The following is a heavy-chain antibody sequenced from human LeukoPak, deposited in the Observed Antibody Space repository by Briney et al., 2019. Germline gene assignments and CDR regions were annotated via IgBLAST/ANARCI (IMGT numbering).Heavy chain of an antibody. D-gene: IGHD3-22*01. J-gene: IGHJ5*02. CDR2: IYYSGST. CDR3: ARHIYDSSGENWFDP. V-gene: IGHV4-59*01. Sequence: PSETLSLTCTVSGGSISSYYWSWIRQPPGKGLEWIGYIYYSGSTNYNPSLKSRVTISVDTSKNQFSLKLSSVTAADTAVYYCARHIYDSSGENWFDPWGQGTLVTVSS. CDR1: GGSISSYY.